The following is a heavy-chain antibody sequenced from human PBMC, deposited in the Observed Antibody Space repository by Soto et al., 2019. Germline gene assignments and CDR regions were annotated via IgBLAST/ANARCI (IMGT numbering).Heavy chain of an antibody. J-gene: IGHJ5*02. D-gene: IGHD3-3*01. V-gene: IGHV1-18*04. CDR3: ARGLADYDFWSGYYRGNWFDP. CDR1: GYTITGHY. CDR2: ISPNNGNT. Sequence: APVEVSCKASGYTITGHYIRCVRQAPGQGLEWMGWISPNNGNTNYAQKLQGRVTMTTDTSTSTAYMELRSLRSDDTAVYYCARGLADYDFWSGYYRGNWFDPWGQGTLVNVSA.